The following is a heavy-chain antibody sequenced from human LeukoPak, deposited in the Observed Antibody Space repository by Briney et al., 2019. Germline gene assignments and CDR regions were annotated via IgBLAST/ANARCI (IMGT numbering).Heavy chain of an antibody. CDR3: ARVGEIQLWLGPYFDL. V-gene: IGHV4-34*01. Sequence: SETLSLTCAVYGGSFSGYYWSWIRQPPGKGLEWIGEINHSGSTNYNPSLKSRVTISVDTSKNQFSLKLSSVTAADTAVYYCARVGEIQLWLGPYFDLWGRGTLVTVSS. J-gene: IGHJ2*01. CDR1: GGSFSGYY. CDR2: INHSGST. D-gene: IGHD5-18*01.